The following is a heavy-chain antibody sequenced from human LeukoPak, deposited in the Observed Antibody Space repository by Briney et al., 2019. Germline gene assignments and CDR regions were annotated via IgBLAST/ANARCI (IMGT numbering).Heavy chain of an antibody. CDR3: ARWARADSDY. CDR1: GFTFSTYV. J-gene: IGHJ4*02. D-gene: IGHD3-10*01. V-gene: IGHV3-74*01. CDR2: ISHDGTDT. Sequence: GGSLRLSCAASGFTFSTYVMHWVRQAPGKGLMWVSRISHDGTDTSYADSVKDRFTVSRDNAKNTLYLQMNSLRAEDTAVYYCARWARADSDYWGQGTLVTVSS.